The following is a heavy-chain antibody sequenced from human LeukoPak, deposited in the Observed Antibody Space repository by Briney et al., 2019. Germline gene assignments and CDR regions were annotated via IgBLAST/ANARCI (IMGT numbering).Heavy chain of an antibody. CDR2: IKQDGSEK. CDR1: GFTFSSYN. Sequence: GGSLRLSCAASGFTFSSYNMNWVRQAPGKGLEWVANIKQDGSEKYYVDSVKGRFTISRDNAKNSLYLQMNSLRAEDTAVYYCARGPTRANSTDYWGQGALVTVSS. D-gene: IGHD2/OR15-2a*01. J-gene: IGHJ4*02. V-gene: IGHV3-7*01. CDR3: ARGPTRANSTDY.